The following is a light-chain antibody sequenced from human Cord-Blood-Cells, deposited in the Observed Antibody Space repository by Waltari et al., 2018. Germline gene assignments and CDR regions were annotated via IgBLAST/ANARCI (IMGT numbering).Light chain of an antibody. V-gene: IGLV3-21*03. Sequence: SYVLTQSPSVSVAPGKTARITRGGNNIGSKSVHWYQQKPGQAPVLVVYDDSDRPSGIPERVSGSNSGNTATLTISRVEAGDEADYYCQVWESSSDHVVFGGGTKLTVL. CDR2: DDS. J-gene: IGLJ2*01. CDR1: NIGSKS. CDR3: QVWESSSDHVV.